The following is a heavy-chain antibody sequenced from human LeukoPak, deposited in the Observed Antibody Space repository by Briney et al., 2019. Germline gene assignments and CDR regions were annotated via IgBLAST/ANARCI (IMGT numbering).Heavy chain of an antibody. CDR2: IYYSGST. CDR3: ARAPVRDDSSGYYFRS. J-gene: IGHJ4*02. CDR1: GGSISSGDYY. D-gene: IGHD3-22*01. V-gene: IGHV4-30-4*01. Sequence: SQTLSLTCTVSGGSISSGDYYWSWIRQPPGKGLEWIGYIYYSGSTYYNPSLKSRVTISVDTSKNQFSLKLSSVTAADTAVYYCARAPVRDDSSGYYFRSWGQGTLVTVSS.